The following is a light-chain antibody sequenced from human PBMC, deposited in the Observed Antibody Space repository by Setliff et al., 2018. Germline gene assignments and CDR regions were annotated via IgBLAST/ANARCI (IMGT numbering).Light chain of an antibody. V-gene: IGLV2-14*01. CDR2: EVS. CDR3: SSYTSTSTLV. CDR1: SSDVAGYNY. J-gene: IGLJ1*01. Sequence: QSVLTQPASVSGSPGQSITISCTGTSSDVAGYNYVSWYQQHPAKAPKLMIYEVSNRPSGVADRFSGSKSGKTASLTISGLQAEDEADYYCSSYTSTSTLVFGTGTKVTV.